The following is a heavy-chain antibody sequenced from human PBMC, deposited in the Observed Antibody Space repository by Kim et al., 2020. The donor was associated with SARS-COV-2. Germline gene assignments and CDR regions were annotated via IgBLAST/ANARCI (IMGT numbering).Heavy chain of an antibody. CDR3: ARGRQLGIGVLKYYYYGMDV. V-gene: IGHV4-34*01. D-gene: IGHD7-27*01. Sequence: SETLSLTCAVYGGSFSGYYWSWIRQPPGKGLEWIGEINHSGSTNYNPSLKSRVTISVDTSKNQFSLKLSSVTAADTAVYYCARGRQLGIGVLKYYYYGMDVWGQGTTVTVSS. CDR1: GGSFSGYY. CDR2: INHSGST. J-gene: IGHJ6*02.